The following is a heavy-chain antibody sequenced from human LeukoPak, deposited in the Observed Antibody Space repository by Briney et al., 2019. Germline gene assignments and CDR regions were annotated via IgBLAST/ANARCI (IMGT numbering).Heavy chain of an antibody. CDR3: ARGGQRYIFDN. Sequence: GGSLRLSCAASGFTVSSNYMSWVRQAPGKGLEWVSIIYSGGSTYYADSVKGRFTISRDNSENTLYLQMNSLRAEDTAVYHCARGGQRYIFDNWGQGTPVTVSS. V-gene: IGHV3-53*01. CDR1: GFTVSSNY. CDR2: IYSGGST. J-gene: IGHJ4*02. D-gene: IGHD1-1*01.